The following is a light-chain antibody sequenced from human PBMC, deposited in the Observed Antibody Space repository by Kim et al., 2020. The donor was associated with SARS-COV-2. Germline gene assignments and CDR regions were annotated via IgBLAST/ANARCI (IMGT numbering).Light chain of an antibody. Sequence: SAAVGGSITITWRASQSISNWLAWYQQKPGKAPKLLIYKASSLESGVPSRFSGSGSGTEFTLTISSLQPDDFATYCCQQYNSLWTFGQGTKVDIK. CDR3: QQYNSLWT. CDR1: QSISNW. J-gene: IGKJ1*01. CDR2: KAS. V-gene: IGKV1-5*03.